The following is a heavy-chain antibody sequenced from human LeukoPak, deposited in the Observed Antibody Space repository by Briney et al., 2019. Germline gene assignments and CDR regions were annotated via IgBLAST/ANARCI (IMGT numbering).Heavy chain of an antibody. Sequence: GGSLRLSCAASGFTFSSYWMSWVRQAPGKGLVWVSRISSDGSTTTYADSVKGRFTISRDNAKNTLYLQMNSLRAEDTAVYYCATSPAVVTNYWGQGTLVTVSS. J-gene: IGHJ4*02. CDR2: ISSDGSTT. V-gene: IGHV3-74*01. CDR1: GFTFSSYW. CDR3: ATSPAVVTNY. D-gene: IGHD4-23*01.